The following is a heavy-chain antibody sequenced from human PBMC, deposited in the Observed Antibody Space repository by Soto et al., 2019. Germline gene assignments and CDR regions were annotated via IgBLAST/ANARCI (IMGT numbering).Heavy chain of an antibody. Sequence: QVQLVQSGAEVKKPGASVKVSCKASGYSFTSTGISWVRQAPGQGLEWMGWISGYNGDTNYAQKLQGRVTMTTDTSTSTAYMELRSLRSDDTAVYYCARAPQTVAGAGIWYWGQGTLVTVSS. CDR2: ISGYNGDT. CDR1: GYSFTSTG. V-gene: IGHV1-18*01. J-gene: IGHJ4*02. CDR3: ARAPQTVAGAGIWY. D-gene: IGHD6-13*01.